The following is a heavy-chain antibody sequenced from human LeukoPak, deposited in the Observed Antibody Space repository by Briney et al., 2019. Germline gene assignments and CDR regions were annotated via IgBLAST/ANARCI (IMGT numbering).Heavy chain of an antibody. Sequence: GGSLRLSCAASGFTFSSYGMHWVRQAPGKGLEWVANIKQDGSEKYYVDSVKGRFTISRDNAKNSLYLQMNSLRAEDTAVYYCARDEAAGTYWGQGTLVTVSS. D-gene: IGHD6-13*01. CDR2: IKQDGSEK. J-gene: IGHJ4*02. V-gene: IGHV3-7*01. CDR3: ARDEAAGTY. CDR1: GFTFSSYG.